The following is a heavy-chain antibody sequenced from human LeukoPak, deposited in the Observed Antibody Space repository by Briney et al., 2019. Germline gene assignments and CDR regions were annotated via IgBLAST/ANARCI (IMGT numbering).Heavy chain of an antibody. Sequence: SETLSLTCTVSGGSISSHYWSWVRQPPGKGLEWIGYIYCSGNTNYNPSLKSRVTISVDTSKNQFSLNLTSVTAADTAVYYCARGSGWYYYWGQGTLVTVSS. D-gene: IGHD6-19*01. CDR1: GGSISSHY. CDR2: IYCSGNT. V-gene: IGHV4-59*11. J-gene: IGHJ4*02. CDR3: ARGSGWYYY.